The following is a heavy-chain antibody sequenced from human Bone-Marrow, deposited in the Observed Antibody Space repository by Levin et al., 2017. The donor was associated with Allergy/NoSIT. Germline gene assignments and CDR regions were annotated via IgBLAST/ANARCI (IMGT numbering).Heavy chain of an antibody. V-gene: IGHV4-39*01. D-gene: IGHD3-10*01. J-gene: IGHJ5*02. CDR3: ARHGGTFYFGSGSSYKWFDP. CDR2: IYYTGHT. Sequence: PETLSLTCTVSGDSLSSTSYYWAWIRQPPGKGLEWIGSIYYTGHTYYNPSLQSRVTMSVDTSKNQFSLRLRSVTATDTAVYYCARHGGTFYFGSGSSYKWFDPWGQGTLVPVSS. CDR1: GDSLSSTSYY.